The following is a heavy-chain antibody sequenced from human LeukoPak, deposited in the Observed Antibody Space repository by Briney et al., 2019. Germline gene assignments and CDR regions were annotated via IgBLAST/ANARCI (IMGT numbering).Heavy chain of an antibody. Sequence: ASVKVSCKASGYTFTSYGISWVRQAPGQGLEWMGWISACNGNTNYAQKLQGRVTMTTDTSTSTAYMELRSLRSDDTAVYYCARDVDYDSSGYPYCFDYWGQGTLVTVSS. V-gene: IGHV1-18*01. CDR1: GYTFTSYG. J-gene: IGHJ4*02. CDR3: ARDVDYDSSGYPYCFDY. CDR2: ISACNGNT. D-gene: IGHD3-22*01.